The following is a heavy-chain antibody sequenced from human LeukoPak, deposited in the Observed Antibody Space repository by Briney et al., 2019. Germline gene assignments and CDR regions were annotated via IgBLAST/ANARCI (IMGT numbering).Heavy chain of an antibody. D-gene: IGHD5-18*01. CDR1: GGTFSSYA. CDR2: IIPIFGIA. J-gene: IGHJ4*02. CDR3: ARELMDTAMVTGFGY. Sequence: SVKVSCKASGGTFSSYAISWVRQAPGQGLEWMGRIIPIFGIANYAQKFQGRVTITTGKSTSTAYMELSSLRSEDTAVYYCARELMDTAMVTGFGYWGQGTLVTVSS. V-gene: IGHV1-69*04.